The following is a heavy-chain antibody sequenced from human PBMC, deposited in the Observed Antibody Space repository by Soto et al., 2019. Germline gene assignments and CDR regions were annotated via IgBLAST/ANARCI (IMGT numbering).Heavy chain of an antibody. CDR3: AREQAGDYAHRWFDP. CDR1: GGSISSGGYY. D-gene: IGHD4-17*01. J-gene: IGHJ5*02. CDR2: IYYSGGT. Sequence: QVQLQESGPGLVKPSQTLSLTCTVSGGSISSGGYYWSWIRQHPGKGLEWIGYIYYSGGTYYNPSLKSRVTLSVDTSKNQFSLKLSSVTAADTAVYYCAREQAGDYAHRWFDPWGQGTLVSVSS. V-gene: IGHV4-31*03.